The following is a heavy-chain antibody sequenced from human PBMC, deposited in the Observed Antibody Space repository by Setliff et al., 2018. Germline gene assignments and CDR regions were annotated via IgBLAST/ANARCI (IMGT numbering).Heavy chain of an antibody. CDR1: GFTFSSDS. CDR3: AREVGGATVVTPAVS. V-gene: IGHV3-21*01. D-gene: IGHD4-17*01. CDR2: ISISNSYI. J-gene: IGHJ6*02. Sequence: PGGSLRLSCAASGFTFSSDSMNWVRQAPGKGLEWVSSISISNSYIYYSDSVKGRVTISRDNAKNSLYLQMNSLRAEDTAVYYCAREVGGATVVTPAVSWGQGTTVTVSS.